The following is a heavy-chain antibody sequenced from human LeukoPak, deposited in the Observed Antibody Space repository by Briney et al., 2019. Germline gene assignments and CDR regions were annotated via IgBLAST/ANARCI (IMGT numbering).Heavy chain of an antibody. V-gene: IGHV3-21*04. J-gene: IGHJ3*02. D-gene: IGHD6-19*01. CDR1: GFTFSSYS. CDR3: TRDRYSSGWYAFDI. CDR2: ISSSSSYI. Sequence: PGGSLRLSCAASGFTFSSYSMNWVRQAPGKGLEWVSSISSSSSYIYYADSVKGRFTISRDNAKNSLYLQMNSLRAEDTALYYCTRDRYSSGWYAFDIWGQGTMVTVSS.